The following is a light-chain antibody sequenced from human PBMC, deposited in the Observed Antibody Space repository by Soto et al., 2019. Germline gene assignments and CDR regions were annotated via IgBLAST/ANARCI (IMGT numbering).Light chain of an antibody. V-gene: IGLV2-14*03. CDR1: SSDSGGYQY. Sequence: QSVLTQPASVSGSPGQSITISCTGVSSDSGGYQYVSWYQQHPGKAPKLLIYDVSNRPSGVSNRFSGSESGTTASLTFSGLEADDADDYFSSSFGSSRLEVFGTGTKVTVL. J-gene: IGLJ1*01. CDR2: DVS. CDR3: SSFGSSRLEV.